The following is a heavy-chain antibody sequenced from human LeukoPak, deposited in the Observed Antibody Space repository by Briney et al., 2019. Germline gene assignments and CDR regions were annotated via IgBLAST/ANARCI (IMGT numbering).Heavy chain of an antibody. CDR1: GRSNRHYY. V-gene: IGHV4-59*08. Sequence: SETLSLTCTVSGRSNRHYYWRWIRQPPGKGLEWIGYIYYSGSTNYNPSLKSRVTILVDTSKNQFSLKLSSVTAADTAVYYCAKTVFLAGWHFDQWGQGTLVTVSS. D-gene: IGHD3-9*01. CDR2: IYYSGST. J-gene: IGHJ4*02. CDR3: AKTVFLAGWHFDQ.